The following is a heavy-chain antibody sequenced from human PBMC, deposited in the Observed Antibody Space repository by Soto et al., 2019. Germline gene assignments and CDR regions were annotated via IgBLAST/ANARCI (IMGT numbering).Heavy chain of an antibody. CDR1: GFTFDDYG. Sequence: PGGSLRLSCAASGFTFDDYGMSWVRQAPGKGLEWVSGINWNGGSTGYADSVKGRFTISRDNAKNSLYLQMNSLRAEDTALYYCARVPPSGYSGYASAFDIWGQGTTVTVSS. CDR3: ARVPPSGYSGYASAFDI. D-gene: IGHD5-12*01. V-gene: IGHV3-20*04. J-gene: IGHJ3*02. CDR2: INWNGGST.